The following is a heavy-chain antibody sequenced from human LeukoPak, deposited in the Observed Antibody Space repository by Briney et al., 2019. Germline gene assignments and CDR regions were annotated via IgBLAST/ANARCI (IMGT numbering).Heavy chain of an antibody. CDR1: GFTFSSYA. Sequence: GGSLRLSCAASGFTFSSYAMSWVRQAPGKGLEWVSAISGSGGSTYYADSVEGRFTISRDNSKNTLYLQMNSLRAEDTAVYYCAKDHGSGSFFYYYYGMDVWGKGTTVTVSS. J-gene: IGHJ6*04. D-gene: IGHD3-10*01. CDR2: ISGSGGST. V-gene: IGHV3-23*01. CDR3: AKDHGSGSFFYYYYGMDV.